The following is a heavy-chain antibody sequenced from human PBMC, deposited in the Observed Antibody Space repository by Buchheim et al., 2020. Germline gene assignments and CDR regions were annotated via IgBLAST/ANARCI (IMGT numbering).Heavy chain of an antibody. CDR3: ARDSGTHDYSNYYYYGMDV. Sequence: QVQLQESGPGLVKASGTLSLTCAVSGGSISSYYWSWIRQPPGKGLEWIGYIYYSGSTNYNPSLKSRVTISVDTSKNQFSLKLSSVTAADTAVYYCARDSGTHDYSNYYYYGMDVWGQGTT. J-gene: IGHJ6*02. V-gene: IGHV4-59*01. CDR1: GGSISSYY. CDR2: IYYSGST. D-gene: IGHD4-11*01.